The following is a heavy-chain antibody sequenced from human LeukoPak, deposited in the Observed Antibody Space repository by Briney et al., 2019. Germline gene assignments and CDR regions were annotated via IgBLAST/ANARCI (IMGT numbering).Heavy chain of an antibody. CDR2: INQDGSEK. CDR1: GFTFSRYW. CDR3: ARDRALVSIVRGVMGYFYYYMDV. Sequence: GGTLRLSCAASGFTFSRYWVCWGCDAPGKGLERVSNINQDGSEKYYVDSVKGRFTISRDNAKNSLYLEMNSLRADDRAVYYRARDRALVSIVRGVMGYFYYYMDVWGKGTTVTISS. D-gene: IGHD3-10*01. J-gene: IGHJ6*03. V-gene: IGHV3-7*01.